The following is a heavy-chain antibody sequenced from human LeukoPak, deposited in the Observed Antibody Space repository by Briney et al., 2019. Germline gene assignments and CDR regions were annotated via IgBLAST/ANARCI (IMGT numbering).Heavy chain of an antibody. CDR3: ARTAISLSDYYYYMDV. V-gene: IGHV4-39*07. J-gene: IGHJ6*03. CDR2: IYYSGST. CDR1: GGSISSSSYY. Sequence: SETLSLTCTVSGGSISSSSYYWGWIRQPPGKGLEWIGSIYYSGSTYYNPSLKSRVTISLDTSKNQFSLKLSSVTAADTAVYYRARTAISLSDYYYYMDVWGKGTTVTVSS. D-gene: IGHD3-16*01.